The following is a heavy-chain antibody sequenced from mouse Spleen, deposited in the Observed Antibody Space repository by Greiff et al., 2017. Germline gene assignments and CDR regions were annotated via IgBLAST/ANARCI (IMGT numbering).Heavy chain of an antibody. V-gene: IGHV2-6-1*01. CDR1: GFSLTSYG. CDR3: ASNYYGSSHFAY. J-gene: IGHJ3*01. D-gene: IGHD1-1*01. Sequence: VKLMESGPGLVAPSQSLSITCTISGFSLTSYGVHWVRQPPGKGLEWLVVIWSDGSTTYNSALKSRLSISKDNSKSQVFLKMNSLQTDDTAMYYCASNYYGSSHFAYWGQGTLVTVSA. CDR2: IWSDGST.